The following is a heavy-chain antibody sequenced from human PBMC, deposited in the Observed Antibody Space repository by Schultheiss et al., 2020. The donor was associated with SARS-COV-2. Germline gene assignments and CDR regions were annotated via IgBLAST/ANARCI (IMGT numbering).Heavy chain of an antibody. CDR1: GFTFSGYA. V-gene: IGHV3-23*01. J-gene: IGHJ2*01. Sequence: GESLKISCAASGFTFSGYAMSWVRQAPGKGLEWVSAISGSGGSTYYADSVKGRFTISRDNSKNTLYLQMNSLRAEDTAVYYCAKDSNAGVYWYFDLWGRGTLVTVAS. CDR2: ISGSGGST. CDR3: AKDSNAGVYWYFDL.